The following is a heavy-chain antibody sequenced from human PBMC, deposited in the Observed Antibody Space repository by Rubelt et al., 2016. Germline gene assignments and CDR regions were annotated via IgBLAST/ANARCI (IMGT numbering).Heavy chain of an antibody. CDR3: AKEIRVLVGAASAFDY. D-gene: IGHD1-26*01. J-gene: IGHJ4*02. Sequence: QVPGKGLVWVSRMNSDGSNIDYADSVKGRFTISRDSSKNTLYLQMNSLRAEDTAMFYCAKEIRVLVGAASAFDYWGQGTLVTVSS. CDR2: MNSDGSNI. V-gene: IGHV3-74*01.